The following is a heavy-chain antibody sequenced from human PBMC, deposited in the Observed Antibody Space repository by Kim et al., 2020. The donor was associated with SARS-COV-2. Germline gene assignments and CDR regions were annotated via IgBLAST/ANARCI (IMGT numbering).Heavy chain of an antibody. J-gene: IGHJ4*02. V-gene: IGHV4-31*03. CDR1: GGSISSGGYY. CDR2: IYYSGST. D-gene: IGHD3-22*01. Sequence: SETLSLTCTVSGGSISSGGYYWSWIRQHPGKGLEWIGYIYYSGSTYYNPSLKSRVTISVDTSKNQFSLKLSSVTAADTAVYYCARGPQESSGYFDYWGQGTLVTVSS. CDR3: ARGPQESSGYFDY.